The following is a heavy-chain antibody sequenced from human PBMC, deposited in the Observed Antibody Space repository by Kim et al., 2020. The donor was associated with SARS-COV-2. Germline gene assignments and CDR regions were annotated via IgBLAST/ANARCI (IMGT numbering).Heavy chain of an antibody. V-gene: IGHV4-59*01. Sequence: SETLSLTCTVSGGSISSYYWSWIRQPPGKGLEWIGYIYYSGGTNYNPSLKSRVTISVATSKNQFSLKLSSVTAADTAVYYCARDHHSSSVVGDWFDPWGQGTLVNVTS. CDR1: GGSISSYY. J-gene: IGHJ5*02. D-gene: IGHD6-13*01. CDR3: ARDHHSSSVVGDWFDP. CDR2: IYYSGGT.